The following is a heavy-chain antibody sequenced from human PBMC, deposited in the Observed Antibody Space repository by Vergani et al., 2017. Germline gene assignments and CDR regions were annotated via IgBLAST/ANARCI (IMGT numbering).Heavy chain of an antibody. CDR2: IYTSGST. CDR3: ARDRYRGSYNWFDP. Sequence: QVQLQQWGAGLLKPSETLSLTCAVYGGSFSGYYWSWIRQPPGKGLEWIGRIYTSGSTNYNPSLKSRVTISVATSKNQFSLNLSSVTAADTAVYYCARDRYRGSYNWFDPWGQGTLVTVSS. CDR1: GGSFSGYY. J-gene: IGHJ5*02. V-gene: IGHV4-59*10. D-gene: IGHD1-26*01.